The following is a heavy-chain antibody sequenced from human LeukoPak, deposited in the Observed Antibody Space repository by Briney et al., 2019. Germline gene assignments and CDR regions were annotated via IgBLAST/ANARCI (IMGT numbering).Heavy chain of an antibody. CDR2: INPSGGST. CDR3: ARGSPPRRNYDSRGYYSYYFDY. J-gene: IGHJ4*02. D-gene: IGHD3-22*01. Sequence: ASVKVSCKASGYTFINYYMHWVRQAPGQGLEWMGIINPSGGSTSYAQKFQGRVTMTRDMSTSTVYMELRSLRSDDAAVYYCARGSPPRRNYDSRGYYSYYFDYWGQGTLVTVSS. V-gene: IGHV1-46*01. CDR1: GYTFINYY.